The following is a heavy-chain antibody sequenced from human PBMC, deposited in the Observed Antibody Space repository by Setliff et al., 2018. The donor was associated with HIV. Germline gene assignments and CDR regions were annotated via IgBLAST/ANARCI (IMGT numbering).Heavy chain of an antibody. CDR2: IRYDGSNK. Sequence: PGGSLRLSCAASGFIFSTYGMHWVRQAPGKGLEWVAFIRYDGSNKYYADSVKGRFTISRDNSKNTLYLQMNSLRAEDTAVYYCAKDVPPFNVVNMAYGMDVWGQGTTVTVSS. J-gene: IGHJ6*02. V-gene: IGHV3-30*02. CDR1: GFIFSTYG. D-gene: IGHD2-15*01. CDR3: AKDVPPFNVVNMAYGMDV.